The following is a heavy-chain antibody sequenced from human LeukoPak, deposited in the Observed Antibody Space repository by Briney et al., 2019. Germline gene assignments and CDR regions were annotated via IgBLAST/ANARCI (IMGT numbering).Heavy chain of an antibody. CDR2: IKQDGSET. J-gene: IGHJ4*02. V-gene: IGHV3-7*01. CDR3: TRENSGSLSLEY. D-gene: IGHD1-26*01. CDR1: GYTFSIYW. Sequence: GASLRLSCAGSGYTFSIYWMNWVRQDPGKGLEWVASIKQDGSETYYMESVQGRFTISRDNDMNFLYLQLSSLRAEDTAVYYCTRENSGSLSLEYWGQGTLVTVSS.